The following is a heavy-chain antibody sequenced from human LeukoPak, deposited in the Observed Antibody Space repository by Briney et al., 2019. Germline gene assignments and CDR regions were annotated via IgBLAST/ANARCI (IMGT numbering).Heavy chain of an antibody. D-gene: IGHD3-22*01. V-gene: IGHV3-7*01. CDR3: ARDDAHYGSSGSFYDAFDI. CDR1: GFTFSNYW. J-gene: IGHJ3*02. Sequence: GGSLRLSCAASGFTFSNYWMTWVRRAPGKGLEWVANIRRDGSETHYVDSVMGRFTISRDNAKNSLYLQMNSLRAEDTAVYYCARDDAHYGSSGSFYDAFDIWGQGTMVTVSS. CDR2: IRRDGSET.